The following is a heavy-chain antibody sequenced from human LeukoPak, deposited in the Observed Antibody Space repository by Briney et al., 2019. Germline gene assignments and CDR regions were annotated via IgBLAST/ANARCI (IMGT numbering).Heavy chain of an antibody. V-gene: IGHV4-39*01. D-gene: IGHD5-24*01. Sequence: SETLSLTCTVSGGSISSHSYYWGWIRQPPGKGLEWIGSVYYDGTSYSNPSLKSRAAVFVDTSRDQFSLDLSFVTAADTALYYCVRHISTNTGYFDSCGQGTLVSVTS. J-gene: IGHJ4*02. CDR2: VYYDGTS. CDR3: VRHISTNTGYFDS. CDR1: GGSISSHSYY.